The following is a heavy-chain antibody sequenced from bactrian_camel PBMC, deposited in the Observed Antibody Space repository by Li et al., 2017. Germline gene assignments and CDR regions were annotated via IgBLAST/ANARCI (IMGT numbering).Heavy chain of an antibody. D-gene: IGHD2*01. V-gene: IGHV3S6*01. Sequence: LVESGGGLVQPGGSLRLSCTASGYTSSNFCMGWFRQAPGKGLEWVSSIYSDGSNTYYADSVKGRFTISRDNAKNTVYLQMDSLKSEDTALYVCAARNRAAPGGQWWLLQTGVYNYWGHGTQVTVS. CDR1: GYTSSNFC. CDR3: AARNRAAPGGQWWLLQTGVYNY. CDR2: IYSDGSNT. J-gene: IGHJ4*01.